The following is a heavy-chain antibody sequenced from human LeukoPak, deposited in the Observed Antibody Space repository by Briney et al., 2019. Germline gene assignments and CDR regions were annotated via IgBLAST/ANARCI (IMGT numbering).Heavy chain of an antibody. CDR3: ARDAQGYYYDSSGNWFDP. Sequence: GASVKVSCKASGYTFTIYDINWVRQATGQGLEWMGWVNPNSGNTNYAQKLQGRVTMTTDTSTSTAYMELRSLRSDDTAVYYCARDAQGYYYDSSGNWFDPWGQGTLVTVSS. D-gene: IGHD3-22*01. J-gene: IGHJ5*02. CDR1: GYTFTIYD. V-gene: IGHV1-18*01. CDR2: VNPNSGNT.